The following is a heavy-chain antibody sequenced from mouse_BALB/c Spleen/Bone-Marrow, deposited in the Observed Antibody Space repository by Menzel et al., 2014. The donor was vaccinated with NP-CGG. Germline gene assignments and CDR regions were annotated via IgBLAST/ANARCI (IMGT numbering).Heavy chain of an antibody. CDR1: GISITTGNYR. J-gene: IGHJ2*01. D-gene: IGHD2-1*01. CDR2: IYYSGTI. Sequence: VQLKESGPGLVKPSQTVSLTCTVTGISITTGNYRWSWIRQFPGNKLEWIGYIYYSGTITYNPSLTSRTTITRDTSKNQFYLEMNSLTTEDTATYYGARDGNYDGYFDYWGQGTTLTVSS. CDR3: ARDGNYDGYFDY. V-gene: IGHV3-5*02.